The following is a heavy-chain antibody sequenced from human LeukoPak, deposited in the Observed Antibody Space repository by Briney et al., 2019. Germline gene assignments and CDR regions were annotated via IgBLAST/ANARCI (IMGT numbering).Heavy chain of an antibody. CDR2: ICAYNGNT. CDR1: VYTLTNYR. J-gene: IGHJ4*02. Sequence: ASVNVSFKASVYTLTNYRISWVRQAPGQGREWMGWICAYNGNTNYAKNLHGRVTMTTDQSPSTAYIQQGSLRSADTAVYYCAFYESEESQFDYWDQGTLVTVSS. D-gene: IGHD5/OR15-5a*01. CDR3: AFYESEESQFDY. V-gene: IGHV1-18*01.